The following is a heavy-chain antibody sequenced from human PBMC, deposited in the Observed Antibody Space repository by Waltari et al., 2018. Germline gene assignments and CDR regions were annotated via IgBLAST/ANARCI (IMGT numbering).Heavy chain of an antibody. J-gene: IGHJ4*02. V-gene: IGHV1-69*14. CDR3: AVSSSYSSSWQFDY. D-gene: IGHD6-13*01. CDR1: GGTFSSYA. Sequence: QVQLVQSGAEVKKPGSSVKVSCKASGGTFSSYAISWVRQAPGQGLEWLGGVIPIFGKANYAQKFQGRVTITADKSTSTAYMELSSLRSEDTAVYYCAVSSSYSSSWQFDYWGQGTLVTVSS. CDR2: VIPIFGKA.